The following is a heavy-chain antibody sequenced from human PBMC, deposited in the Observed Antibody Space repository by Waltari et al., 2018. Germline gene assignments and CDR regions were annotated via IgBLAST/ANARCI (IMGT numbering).Heavy chain of an antibody. CDR1: GYTFTSYY. V-gene: IGHV1-46*03. CDR3: ATYESSGRRDNYFDY. D-gene: IGHD3-22*01. J-gene: IGHJ4*02. Sequence: QVQLVQSGAEVKKPGASVKVSCKASGYTFTSYYMPWVRQAPGQGLEWMGIINPSGGSRGYAQKIQGRVTMTRNTSTSTVYMELSSLRSEDTAVYYCATYESSGRRDNYFDYWGQGTLVTVSS. CDR2: INPSGGSR.